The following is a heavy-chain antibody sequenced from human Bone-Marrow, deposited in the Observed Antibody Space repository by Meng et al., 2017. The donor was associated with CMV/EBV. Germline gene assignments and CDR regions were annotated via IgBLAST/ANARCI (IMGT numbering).Heavy chain of an antibody. Sequence: SGPTLVKPTQTLTLTCTFSGFSLSTSGMRVSWIRQPPGKALEWLARIDWDDDKFYSTSLKTRLTISKDTSKNQVVLTMTNMDPVDTATYYCARKENNLDCSSTSCYLGAFNIWAKGKMAT. CDR2: IDWDDDK. CDR3: ARKENNLDCSSTSCYLGAFNI. D-gene: IGHD2-2*01. V-gene: IGHV2-70D*14. J-gene: IGHJ3*02. CDR1: GFSLSTSGMR.